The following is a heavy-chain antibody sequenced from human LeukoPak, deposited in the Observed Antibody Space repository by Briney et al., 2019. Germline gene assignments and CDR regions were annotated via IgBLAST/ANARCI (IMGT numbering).Heavy chain of an antibody. V-gene: IGHV4-39*01. J-gene: IGHJ4*02. CDR2: IYYSGTT. CDR1: DGSISSSTYY. CDR3: ARLSVWSGYYLD. Sequence: PSETLSLTCTVSDGSISSSTYYWGWIRQSPGKGLEWIGSIYYSGTTYYNPSVKSRVTISVDTSKNQFSLKLSSVTAADTAVYYCARLSVWSGYYLDWGQGTLVTVSS. D-gene: IGHD3-3*01.